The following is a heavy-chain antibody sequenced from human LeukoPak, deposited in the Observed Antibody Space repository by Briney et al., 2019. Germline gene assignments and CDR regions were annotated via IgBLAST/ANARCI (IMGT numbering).Heavy chain of an antibody. D-gene: IGHD5-18*01. Sequence: SETLSLTCTVSGYSISSGYYWGWIRQPPGKGLEWIGYIYYSGSTNYNPSLKNRVTISVDTSKNQFSLKLSSVTAADTAVYYCARSVDTAMVGDYWGQGTLVTVSS. CDR2: IYYSGST. V-gene: IGHV4-61*01. CDR1: GYSISSGYY. CDR3: ARSVDTAMVGDY. J-gene: IGHJ4*02.